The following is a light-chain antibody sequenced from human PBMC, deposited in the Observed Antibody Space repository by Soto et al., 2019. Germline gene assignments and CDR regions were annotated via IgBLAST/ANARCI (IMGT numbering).Light chain of an antibody. Sequence: QLVLTQSPSASASLGASVKLTCTLSSGHSSYAIAWHQQQPEKGPRYLMKLNSDGSHSKGDGISDRFSGSSSGAERYLTISSLQSEDEADYYCQTWGTGTVVFGAGTTVTVL. V-gene: IGLV4-69*01. CDR2: LNSDGSH. CDR1: SGHSSYA. J-gene: IGLJ2*01. CDR3: QTWGTGTVV.